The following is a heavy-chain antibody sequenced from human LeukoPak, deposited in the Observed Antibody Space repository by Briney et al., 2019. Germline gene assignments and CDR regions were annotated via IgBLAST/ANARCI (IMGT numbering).Heavy chain of an antibody. Sequence: GGSLRLSCAASGFTFSSYAMSWVRQAPGKGLEWVSAISGSGGSTYYADSVKGRFTISRDNSKNTLYLKMNSLRAEDTAVYYCAKGPSTYYDFWSGSRDYYGMDVWGQGTTVTVSS. CDR1: GFTFSSYA. CDR3: AKGPSTYYDFWSGSRDYYGMDV. CDR2: ISGSGGST. V-gene: IGHV3-23*01. J-gene: IGHJ6*02. D-gene: IGHD3-3*01.